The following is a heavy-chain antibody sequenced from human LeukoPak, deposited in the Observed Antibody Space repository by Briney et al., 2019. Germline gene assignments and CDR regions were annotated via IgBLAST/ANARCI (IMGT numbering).Heavy chain of an antibody. Sequence: GESLKISCRGSGYSFTTYWIGWVRQMPGKGREWMGIIYAGDSDTRYSPSFKGQVTISADKSFSTAYLQWSSLKASDTAMYYCARLRYSSSWDFDYWGQGTLVTVSS. J-gene: IGHJ4*02. D-gene: IGHD6-13*01. V-gene: IGHV5-51*01. CDR3: ARLRYSSSWDFDY. CDR2: IYAGDSDT. CDR1: GYSFTTYW.